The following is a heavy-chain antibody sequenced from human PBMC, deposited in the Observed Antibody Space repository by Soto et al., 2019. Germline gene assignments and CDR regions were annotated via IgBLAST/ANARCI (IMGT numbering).Heavy chain of an antibody. J-gene: IGHJ6*03. CDR3: AKALMTTKSDYYYYMDV. CDR2: ITGSGSTT. V-gene: IGHV3-23*01. CDR1: GFTFSSYA. D-gene: IGHD4-17*01. Sequence: PGGSLRLSCAASGFTFSSYAMSWVRQAPGKGLEWVAAITGSGSTTYYADSVKGRFTISRDNSKNTLYLQMNSLRAEDTAVYYCAKALMTTKSDYYYYMDVWGKGTTVTVSS.